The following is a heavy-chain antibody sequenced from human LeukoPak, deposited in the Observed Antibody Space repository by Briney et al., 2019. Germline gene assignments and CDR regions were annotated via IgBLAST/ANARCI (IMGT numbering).Heavy chain of an antibody. Sequence: GGSLRLSCAASGFTFSSYSMNWVRQAPGKGLEWVSYISSSGSTIYYADSVKGRFTISRDNAKNSLYLQMNSLRAEDTAVYYCARDRYSSTPMDVWGKGTTVTISS. V-gene: IGHV3-48*04. CDR2: ISSSGSTI. D-gene: IGHD6-13*01. CDR3: ARDRYSSTPMDV. CDR1: GFTFSSYS. J-gene: IGHJ6*04.